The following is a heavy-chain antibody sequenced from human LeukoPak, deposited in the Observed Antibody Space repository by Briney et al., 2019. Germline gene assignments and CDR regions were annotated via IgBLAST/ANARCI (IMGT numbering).Heavy chain of an antibody. CDR1: GGSFSGYY. Sequence: PSETLSLTCAVYGGSFSGYYWSWIRQPPGKGLEWIGEINHSGSTNYNPSLKSRVTISVDTSKTQFSLKLSSVTAADTAVYYCAIKTGTTYNWFDPWGQGTLVTVSS. V-gene: IGHV4-34*01. D-gene: IGHD1-7*01. J-gene: IGHJ5*02. CDR2: INHSGST. CDR3: AIKTGTTYNWFDP.